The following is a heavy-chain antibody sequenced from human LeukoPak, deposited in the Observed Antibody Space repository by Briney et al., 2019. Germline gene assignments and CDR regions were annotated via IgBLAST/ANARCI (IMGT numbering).Heavy chain of an antibody. CDR1: GFTFSSFA. Sequence: GGSLRLSCAASGFTFSSFAMSWVRQAPGKGLEWVSAISGRGDTTYYADSVKGRFTISRDNSKNTLYLQMNSLRAADTAVYYCAKDGPRRIPYYMDVWGKGTTVTVSS. V-gene: IGHV3-23*01. CDR2: ISGRGDTT. CDR3: AKDGPRRIPYYMDV. J-gene: IGHJ6*03.